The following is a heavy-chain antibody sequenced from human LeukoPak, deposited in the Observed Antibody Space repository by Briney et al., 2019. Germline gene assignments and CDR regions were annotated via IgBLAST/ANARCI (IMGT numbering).Heavy chain of an antibody. Sequence: SQTLSLTCTVSGYSISCGYYWGWIRQPPGKGLEWIATIHQSGSTYYNPSLKSRATISVDTSKNRFSLKVNSVTAADTAVYYGATLGRVRGPGRYFDYWGQGTLVTVSS. V-gene: IGHV4-38-2*02. J-gene: IGHJ4*02. CDR2: IHQSGST. D-gene: IGHD7-27*01. CDR3: ATLGRVRGPGRYFDY. CDR1: GYSISCGYY.